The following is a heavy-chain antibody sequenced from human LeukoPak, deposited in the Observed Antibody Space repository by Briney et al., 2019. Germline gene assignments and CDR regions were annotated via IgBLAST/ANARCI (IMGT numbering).Heavy chain of an antibody. V-gene: IGHV3-48*01. CDR2: ISDRSTTI. CDR3: AREVSDTVTWGWYFDL. J-gene: IGHJ2*01. Sequence: PGGSLRLSCAASGFTFSNYNMNWVRQAPGKGLEWVSYISDRSTTIYYADSVKGRFTISRDNAKNSLYLQMNSLRAGDTAVYYCAREVSDTVTWGWYFDLWGRGTLVTVSS. CDR1: GFTFSNYN. D-gene: IGHD4-17*01.